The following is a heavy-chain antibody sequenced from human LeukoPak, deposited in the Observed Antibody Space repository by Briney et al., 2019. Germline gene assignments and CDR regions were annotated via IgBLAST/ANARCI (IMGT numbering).Heavy chain of an antibody. D-gene: IGHD1-14*01. CDR2: ISSSSSYI. CDR1: GFTFSSYS. V-gene: IGHV3-21*01. J-gene: IGHJ5*02. Sequence: GGSLRLSCAASGFTFSSYSMNWVRQAPGKGLEWVSSISSSSSYIYYADSVKGRFTISRDNAKNSLYLQMNSLRAEDTAVYYCARTSRRSLNRPHWFDPWAQGTLVTVSS. CDR3: ARTSRRSLNRPHWFDP.